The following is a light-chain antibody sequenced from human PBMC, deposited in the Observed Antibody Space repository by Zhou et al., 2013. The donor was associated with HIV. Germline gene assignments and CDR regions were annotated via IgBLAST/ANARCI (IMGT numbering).Light chain of an antibody. CDR1: QSVRSSY. Sequence: DIVLTQSPGTLSSSPGERATLSCRASQSVRSSYLAWYQQRPGQAPRLLIYGASIRATGIPDRFSGSGSGTDFTLAIGRLEPEDFAVYYCQQRSNWRTFGQGTKVEIK. V-gene: IGKV3D-20*02. CDR3: QQRSNWRT. CDR2: GAS. J-gene: IGKJ1*01.